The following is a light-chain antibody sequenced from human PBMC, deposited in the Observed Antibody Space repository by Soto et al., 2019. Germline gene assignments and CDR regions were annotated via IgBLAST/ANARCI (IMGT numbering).Light chain of an antibody. CDR3: QQYGTTRIT. CDR2: GAS. J-gene: IGKJ5*01. V-gene: IGKV3-15*01. CDR1: QSVSSN. Sequence: IVMTQSPATLSVSPGERATLSCRASQSVSSNLAWYQQRPGQAPRLLISGASTRATGLPARFSGSGSGTEFTLTISRLEPEDFAVYYCQQYGTTRITFGQGTRLEIK.